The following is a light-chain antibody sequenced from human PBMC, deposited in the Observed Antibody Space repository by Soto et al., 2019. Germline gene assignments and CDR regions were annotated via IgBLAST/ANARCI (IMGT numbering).Light chain of an antibody. Sequence: QSVLTQPASVSGSPGRSITISCTGTSSDVGGYNYVSWYQQHPGKAPKLMIYEVSNRPSGVSTRFSGSKSGNTASLTISGLQADDDADYYCSSFTTTYTRVFGSGTKVTV. CDR2: EVS. CDR3: SSFTTTYTRV. J-gene: IGLJ1*01. CDR1: SSDVGGYNY. V-gene: IGLV2-14*01.